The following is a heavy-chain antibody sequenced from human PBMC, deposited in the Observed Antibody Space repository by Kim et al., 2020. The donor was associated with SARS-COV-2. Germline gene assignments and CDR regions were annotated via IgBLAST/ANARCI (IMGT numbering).Heavy chain of an antibody. D-gene: IGHD5-12*01. Sequence: YAYSVKGRFTISRDNGKNLVSLQMNSLMSEDAAIYYCVRDYGPGRRGFEWGQGTLVTVSP. CDR3: VRDYGPGRRGFE. V-gene: IGHV3-74*01. J-gene: IGHJ4*02.